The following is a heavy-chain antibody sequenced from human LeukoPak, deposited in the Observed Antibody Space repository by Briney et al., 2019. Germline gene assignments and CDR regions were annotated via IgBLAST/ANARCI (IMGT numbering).Heavy chain of an antibody. CDR1: GSMFNTYG. CDR3: AKDMYSIAVAGTGTSGFDP. V-gene: IGHV3-30*18. Sequence: PGRSLRLSCASSGSMFNTYGMHWVRQAPGKGLEWVAVLAYDGSDKHYADSVKGRFTISRDNSKNTLYLQMNSLRAEDTAVYYCAKDMYSIAVAGTGTSGFDPWGQGTLVTVSS. D-gene: IGHD6-19*01. CDR2: LAYDGSDK. J-gene: IGHJ5*02.